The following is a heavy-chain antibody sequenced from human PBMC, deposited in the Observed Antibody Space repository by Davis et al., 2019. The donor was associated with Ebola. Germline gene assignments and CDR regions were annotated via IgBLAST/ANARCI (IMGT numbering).Heavy chain of an antibody. CDR1: GFTFSSYW. CDR3: ARVTNWNYVQIDY. V-gene: IGHV3-7*01. Sequence: GGSLRLSCAVSGFTFSSYWMSWVRKAPGKGLEWVANIKQDGSEIHYADSVKGRFTISRDNAKNTLYLQMNSLRAEDTAVYYCARVTNWNYVQIDYWGQRTLVTVSS. D-gene: IGHD1-7*01. CDR2: IKQDGSEI. J-gene: IGHJ4*02.